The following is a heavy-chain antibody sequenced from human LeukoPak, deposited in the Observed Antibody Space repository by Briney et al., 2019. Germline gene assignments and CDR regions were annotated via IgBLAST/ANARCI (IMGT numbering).Heavy chain of an antibody. CDR3: ARGTYNWNVDAFDP. J-gene: IGHJ5*02. CDR2: IYYSGST. D-gene: IGHD1-20*01. Sequence: SETLSLTCTVSGGSISSYYWSWIRQPPGKGLEWIGYIYYSGSTNYNPSLKSRVTISIDKSKNHFSLKLTSVTAADTAIYYCARGTYNWNVDAFDPWGQGTLVTVSS. CDR1: GGSISSYY. V-gene: IGHV4-59*12.